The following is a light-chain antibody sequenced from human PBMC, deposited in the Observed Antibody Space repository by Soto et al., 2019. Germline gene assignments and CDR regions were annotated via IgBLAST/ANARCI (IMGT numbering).Light chain of an antibody. CDR3: HQYNTYPT. J-gene: IGKJ5*01. Sequence: DIQMTQSPSSLSASVGDRVIITCRASQGVDKYLAWFQQKPGKAPKSLIYGASRLQSGVPSRFSGSGSGTHVTLTITNLQPEDFATYYCHQYNTYPTFGQGTRLQI. CDR2: GAS. CDR1: QGVDKY. V-gene: IGKV1-16*01.